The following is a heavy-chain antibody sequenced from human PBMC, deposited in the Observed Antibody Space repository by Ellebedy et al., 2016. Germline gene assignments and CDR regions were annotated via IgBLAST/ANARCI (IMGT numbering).Heavy chain of an antibody. Sequence: SETLSLTXAVYGGSISSGGYYWSWIRQHPGKGLEWIGYIYYSGSTYYNPSLKSRVTISVDTSKNQFSLKLSSVTAADTAVYYCARSVPAARVAFDIWGQGTMVTVSS. CDR2: IYYSGST. CDR3: ARSVPAARVAFDI. CDR1: GGSISSGGYY. D-gene: IGHD2-2*01. J-gene: IGHJ3*02. V-gene: IGHV4-31*11.